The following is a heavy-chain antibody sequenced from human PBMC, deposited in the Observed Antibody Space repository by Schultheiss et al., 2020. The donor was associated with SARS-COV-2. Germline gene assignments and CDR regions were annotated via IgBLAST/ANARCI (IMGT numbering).Heavy chain of an antibody. Sequence: GSLRLSCAASGFTVSSNYMSWIRQAPGKGLEWVAVISYDGSNKYYADSVKGRFTISRDNSKNTLYLQMNSLRAEDTAVYYCARSGVVVPAAIQGIADYYYYYMDVWGKGTTVTVSS. V-gene: IGHV3-30*03. CDR2: ISYDGSNK. CDR3: ARSGVVVPAAIQGIADYYYYYMDV. D-gene: IGHD2-2*02. CDR1: GFTVSSNY. J-gene: IGHJ6*03.